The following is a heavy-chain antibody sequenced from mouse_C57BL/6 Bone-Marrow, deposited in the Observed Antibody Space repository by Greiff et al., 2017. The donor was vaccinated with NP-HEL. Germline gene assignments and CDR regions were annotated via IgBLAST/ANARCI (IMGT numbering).Heavy chain of an antibody. CDR3: TTGSSWFAY. Sequence: EVKLMESGAELVRPGASVKLSCTASGFNIKDYYMHWVKQRPEQGLEWIGRIDPEDGDTDYVPKFQGKATMTADTSSNTAYLQLSSLTSEDTAVYYCTTGSSWFAYWGQGTLVTVSA. D-gene: IGHD1-1*01. V-gene: IGHV14-1*01. CDR1: GFNIKDYY. J-gene: IGHJ3*01. CDR2: IDPEDGDT.